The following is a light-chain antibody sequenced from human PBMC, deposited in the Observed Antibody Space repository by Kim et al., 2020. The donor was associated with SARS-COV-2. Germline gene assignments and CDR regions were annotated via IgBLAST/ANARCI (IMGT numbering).Light chain of an antibody. V-gene: IGLV1-40*01. J-gene: IGLJ2*01. CDR2: GNS. CDR1: SSNIGAGYD. Sequence: SVLTQPPSVSGAPGQRVTISCTGSSSNIGAGYDVHWYQQLPGTAPKLLIYGNSNRPSGVPDRFSGSKSGTSASLAITGLQAEDEADYYCQSYDSSLSGSRVVFGGGTQLTVL. CDR3: QSYDSSLSGSRVV.